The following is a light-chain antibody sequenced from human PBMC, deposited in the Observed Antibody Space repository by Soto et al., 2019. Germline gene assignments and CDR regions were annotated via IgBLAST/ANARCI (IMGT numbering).Light chain of an antibody. CDR3: QQSNDWPRT. Sequence: EIVMTQSPATLPVSPGESATLSCTASQSISDKLAWYQQKFGQAPRLLIYGASTRATGIPARFSGSGSGTDFTLTISSLQSEDSAVYYCQQSNDWPRTFGQGTKVEIK. V-gene: IGKV3-15*01. CDR1: QSISDK. J-gene: IGKJ1*01. CDR2: GAS.